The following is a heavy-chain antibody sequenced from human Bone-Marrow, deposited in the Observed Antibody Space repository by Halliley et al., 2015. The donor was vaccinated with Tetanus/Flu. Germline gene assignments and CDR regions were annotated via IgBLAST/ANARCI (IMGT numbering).Heavy chain of an antibody. J-gene: IGHJ3*02. Sequence: SLRLSCAASGFTFNTYIMNWVRQAPGKGLEWVASISTSSNYIHYADSVKGRFTISRHNARKSLYLEMNSQRVDDTALYYCSRDKKGEWLIGNAFDIWGQGTMVTVSS. CDR3: SRDKKGEWLIGNAFDI. CDR1: GFTFNTYI. V-gene: IGHV3-21*01. CDR2: ISTSSNYI. D-gene: IGHD3-3*01.